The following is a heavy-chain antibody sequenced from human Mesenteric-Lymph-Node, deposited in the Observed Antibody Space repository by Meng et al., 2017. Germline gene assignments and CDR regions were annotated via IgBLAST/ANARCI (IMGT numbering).Heavy chain of an antibody. CDR3: ARCAVAGSESFDY. CDR2: ISSSGSTI. V-gene: IGHV3-48*03. CDR1: GFTFSNNA. J-gene: IGHJ4*02. Sequence: GESLKISCAASGFTFSNNAMTWVRQAPGKGLEWVSYISSSGSTIYYADSVKGRFTISRDNAKNSLYLQMNSLRAEDTAVYYCARCAVAGSESFDYWGQGTLVTVSS. D-gene: IGHD6-19*01.